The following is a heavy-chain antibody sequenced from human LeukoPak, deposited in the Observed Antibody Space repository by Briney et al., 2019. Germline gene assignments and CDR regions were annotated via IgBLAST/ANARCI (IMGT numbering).Heavy chain of an antibody. D-gene: IGHD3-10*01. V-gene: IGHV4-61*01. CDR3: ARAYYYGSGSPPFDY. CDR2: IYYSGST. Sequence: PSETLSLTRTVSGGSVSSTNYFWSWIRQPPGKGLEWIGYIYYSGSTNYNPSLKSRVTISVDTSKNQFSLKLSSVTAADTAVYYCARAYYYGSGSPPFDYWGQGTLVTVSS. J-gene: IGHJ4*02. CDR1: GGSVSSTNYF.